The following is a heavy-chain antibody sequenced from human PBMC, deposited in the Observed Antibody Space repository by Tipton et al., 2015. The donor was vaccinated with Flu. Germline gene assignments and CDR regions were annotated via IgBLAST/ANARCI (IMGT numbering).Heavy chain of an antibody. V-gene: IGHV4-39*01. D-gene: IGHD3-10*02. CDR2: IYYSGRT. J-gene: IGHJ4*02. CDR3: ARLSYYDVDLKNFYFED. Sequence: GLVKPSETLSLTCTDSGASISSGTYNWGWIRQPPGKGLEWIASIYYSGRTYYNPSLESRVTISVDTSKNQFSLKLNSVTAADTAVYYCARLSYYDVDLKNFYFEDWGQGTLVTVSS. CDR1: GASISSGTYN.